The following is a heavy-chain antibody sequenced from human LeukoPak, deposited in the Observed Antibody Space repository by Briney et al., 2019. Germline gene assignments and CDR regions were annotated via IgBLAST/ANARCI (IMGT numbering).Heavy chain of an antibody. J-gene: IGHJ4*02. Sequence: PGGSLRLSCAASGFTFSSYGMSWVRQAPGKGLEWVSAISGSGGSTYYADSVKGRFTISRDNSKNTLYLQMNSLRAEDTAVYYCAKFVGGSSSWYDYWGQGTLVTVSS. CDR1: GFTFSSYG. CDR3: AKFVGGSSSWYDY. D-gene: IGHD6-13*01. V-gene: IGHV3-23*01. CDR2: ISGSGGST.